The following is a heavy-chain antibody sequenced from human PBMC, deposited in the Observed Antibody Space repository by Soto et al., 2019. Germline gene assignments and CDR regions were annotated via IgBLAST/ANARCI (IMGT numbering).Heavy chain of an antibody. V-gene: IGHV4-34*01. CDR1: GGSFSGYY. Sequence: SETRSLTSALDGGSFSGYYWTWVRQPAGTGLAWLGEINHSRRTHYPPSLKSRVTISVDTSKNQFSLQLSSVTAAATAVYYCASILVAAAIGRNWFDPWGQGPRVTVS. J-gene: IGHJ5*02. CDR3: ASILVAAAIGRNWFDP. CDR2: INHSRRT. D-gene: IGHD2-2*01.